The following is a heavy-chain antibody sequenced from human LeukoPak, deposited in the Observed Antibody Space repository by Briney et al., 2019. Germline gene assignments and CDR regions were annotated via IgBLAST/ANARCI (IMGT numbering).Heavy chain of an antibody. V-gene: IGHV4-59*01. Sequence: SETLSLTCTVSGGSISSYYWSWIRQPPGKGLEWIGYIYYSGSTNCNPSLKSRVTISVDTSKNQFSLKLSSVTAADTAVYYCARVMALWSDAFDIWGQGTMVTVSS. CDR2: IYYSGST. CDR1: GGSISSYY. J-gene: IGHJ3*02. CDR3: ARVMALWSDAFDI. D-gene: IGHD2-21*01.